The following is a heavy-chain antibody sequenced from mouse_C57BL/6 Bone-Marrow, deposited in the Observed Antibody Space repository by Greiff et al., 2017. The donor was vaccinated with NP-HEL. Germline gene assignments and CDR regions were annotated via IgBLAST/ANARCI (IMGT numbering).Heavy chain of an antibody. Sequence: QVQLQQPGAELVMPGASVKLSCKASGYTFTSYWMHWVKQRPGQVLEWIGEIDPSDSYTNYNQKFKGKSTLTVDKSSSTAYMQLSSLTSEDSAVYYCARENYYGSSFYFDYWGQGTTLTVSS. CDR3: ARENYYGSSFYFDY. V-gene: IGHV1-69*01. CDR1: GYTFTSYW. J-gene: IGHJ2*01. CDR2: IDPSDSYT. D-gene: IGHD1-1*01.